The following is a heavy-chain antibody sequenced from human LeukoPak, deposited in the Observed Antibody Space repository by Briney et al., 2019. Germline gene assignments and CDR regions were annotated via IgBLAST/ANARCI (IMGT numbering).Heavy chain of an antibody. CDR1: GGSISSGGYS. Sequence: SETLSLTCTVSGGSISSGGYSWRWIRQHPGKGLEWIGYIYYSGSTYYNPSLKSRVTISVDTSKNQFSLKLSSVTAADTAVYYCAAGGYYLYYFDYWGQGTLVTVYS. V-gene: IGHV4-31*03. CDR3: AAGGYYLYYFDY. CDR2: IYYSGST. J-gene: IGHJ4*02. D-gene: IGHD3-22*01.